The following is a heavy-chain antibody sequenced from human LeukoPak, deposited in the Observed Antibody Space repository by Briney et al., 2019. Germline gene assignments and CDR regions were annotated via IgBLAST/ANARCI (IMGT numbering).Heavy chain of an antibody. J-gene: IGHJ4*02. D-gene: IGHD3-10*01. CDR3: ARSQRGSGSYYTHPFDY. Sequence: ASETLSLTCAVYGGSFSGYYWSWIRQPPGKGLEWIGEINHSGSTNYNPSLKSRVTISVDTSKNQFSLKLSSVTAADTAVYYCARSQRGSGSYYTHPFDYWGQGTLVTVSS. CDR1: GGSFSGYY. CDR2: INHSGST. V-gene: IGHV4-34*01.